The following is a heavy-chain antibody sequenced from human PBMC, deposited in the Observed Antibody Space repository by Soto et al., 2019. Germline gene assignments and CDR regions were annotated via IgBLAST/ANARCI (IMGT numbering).Heavy chain of an antibody. J-gene: IGHJ6*02. CDR2: VYSSGDT. CDR3: ARVSNTISIVYALDA. D-gene: IGHD1-26*01. Sequence: QVQLQESGPGLVKPSQSLSLTCTVSGVSIKNGGFFWSWVRQHPVKGLEWIGYVYSSGDTFYNPSPKSRVTISVDTSKDQFSLTLRSVTAADTAVYYCARVSNTISIVYALDARGQGTTVTVSS. V-gene: IGHV4-31*03. CDR1: GVSIKNGGFF.